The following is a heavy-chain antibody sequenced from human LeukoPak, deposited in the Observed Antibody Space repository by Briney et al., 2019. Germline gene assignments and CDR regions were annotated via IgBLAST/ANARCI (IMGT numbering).Heavy chain of an antibody. V-gene: IGHV3-7*05. J-gene: IGHJ4*02. Sequence: GGSLRLSCAASGFTFNTYWMTCVRQAPGRGLEWVANIKQDGSEKYYVDSVKGRFTISRDNAKNSLYLQMISLRAEDTALYYCARGVSVYSHWGQGTLVTVSS. CDR2: IKQDGSEK. CDR1: GFTFNTYW. D-gene: IGHD1-26*01. CDR3: ARGVSVYSH.